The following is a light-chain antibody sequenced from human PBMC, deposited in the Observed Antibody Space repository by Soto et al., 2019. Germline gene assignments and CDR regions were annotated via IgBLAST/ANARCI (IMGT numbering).Light chain of an antibody. Sequence: IVMNKSPFTLSASVGERATITCRASQSIDSWMAWYQQKPGKAPEVLIWDATTLHRGVPSRFSGSRSGTGFILTISSLQPDDFASYCCLHYGVMWTFGQGTKVDIK. CDR3: LHYGVMWT. J-gene: IGKJ1*01. CDR2: DAT. CDR1: QSIDSW. V-gene: IGKV1-5*01.